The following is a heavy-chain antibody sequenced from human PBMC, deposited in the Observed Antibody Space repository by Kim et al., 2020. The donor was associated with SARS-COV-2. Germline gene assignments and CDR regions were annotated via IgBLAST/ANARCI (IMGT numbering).Heavy chain of an antibody. Sequence: ASVKVSCKASGYTFTGYYMHWVRQAPGQGLEWMGWINPNSGGTNYAQKFQGRVTMTRDTSISTAYMELSRLRSDDTAVYYCARDWYSSGWLTTWGQGTLVTVSS. CDR2: INPNSGGT. CDR3: ARDWYSSGWLTT. V-gene: IGHV1-2*02. CDR1: GYTFTGYY. J-gene: IGHJ5*02. D-gene: IGHD6-19*01.